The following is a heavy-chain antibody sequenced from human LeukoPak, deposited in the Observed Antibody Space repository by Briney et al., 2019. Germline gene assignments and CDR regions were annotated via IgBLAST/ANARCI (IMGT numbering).Heavy chain of an antibody. Sequence: SVKVSCKASGGTFSSYAISWVRQAPGQGLEWMGGIIPIFGTANCAQKFQGRVTITADESTSTAYMELSSLRSEDTAVYYCASTPRDGDSWPDWYFDLWGRGTLVTVSS. CDR2: IIPIFGTA. D-gene: IGHD7-27*01. CDR3: ASTPRDGDSWPDWYFDL. V-gene: IGHV1-69*01. J-gene: IGHJ2*01. CDR1: GGTFSSYA.